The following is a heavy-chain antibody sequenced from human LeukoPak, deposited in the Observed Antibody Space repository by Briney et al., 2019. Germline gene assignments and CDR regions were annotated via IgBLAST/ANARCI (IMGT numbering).Heavy chain of an antibody. D-gene: IGHD2-15*01. Sequence: SVTVSCKASGGTFSSYAISWVRQAPGQGLEWMGGIIPIFGTANYAQKFQGRVTITADESTSTAYMELSSLRSEDTAVYYCARDNSYCSGGSCYSWSYGMDVWGQGTTVTVSS. V-gene: IGHV1-69*13. CDR2: IIPIFGTA. CDR1: GGTFSSYA. CDR3: ARDNSYCSGGSCYSWSYGMDV. J-gene: IGHJ6*02.